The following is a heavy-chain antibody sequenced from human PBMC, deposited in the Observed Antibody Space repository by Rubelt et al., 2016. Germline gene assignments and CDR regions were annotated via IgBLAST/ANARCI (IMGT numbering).Heavy chain of an antibody. V-gene: IGHV1-69*04. CDR3: ATDGGLDSRPY. J-gene: IGHJ4*02. D-gene: IGHD3-16*01. Sequence: EVRKPGSSVKVSCKASGVTFSSSPMSWVRQAPGQGLEWMGRIIPFLGKPNYAPKFQGRVTIPADKSTSTVYLELSSLRSADTAVSYCATDGGLDSRPYRGQGTLVTVSS. CDR2: IIPFLGKP. CDR1: GVTFSSSP.